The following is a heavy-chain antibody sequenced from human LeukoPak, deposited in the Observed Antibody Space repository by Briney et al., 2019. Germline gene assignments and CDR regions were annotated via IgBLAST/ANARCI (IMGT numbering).Heavy chain of an antibody. V-gene: IGHV3-23*01. CDR1: GFTFSSYA. D-gene: IGHD3-22*01. Sequence: PGGSLRLSCAASGFTFSSYAMSWVRQAPGKGLEWVSAISGSGGSTYYADSVKGRFTISSDNSKNTLYLQMNSLRAEDTAVYYCAKALTDYYDSSGPTSLFDYWGQGTLVTVSS. CDR3: AKALTDYYDSSGPTSLFDY. CDR2: ISGSGGST. J-gene: IGHJ4*02.